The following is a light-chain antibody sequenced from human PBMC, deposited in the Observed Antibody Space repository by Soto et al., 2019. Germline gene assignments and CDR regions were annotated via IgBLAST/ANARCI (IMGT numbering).Light chain of an antibody. CDR3: QQLNTFPVT. CDR2: AAS. J-gene: IGKJ4*01. V-gene: IGKV1-9*01. Sequence: IQLTQSPSSLSASVGDSVTITCRASQGISRYLSWYQQKPGRAPKLLISAASTLQSGVPARFSGSGSGTDFTLSITSLQPEDFATYCCQQLNTFPVTFGGGTKVEIK. CDR1: QGISRY.